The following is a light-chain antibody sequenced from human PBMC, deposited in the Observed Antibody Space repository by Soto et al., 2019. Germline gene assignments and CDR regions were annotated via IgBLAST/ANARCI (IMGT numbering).Light chain of an antibody. J-gene: IGLJ3*02. V-gene: IGLV1-51*01. Sequence: QSVLTQPPSMSAAPGQTVTLSCSGGSSNIGNHYVSWYQQVPGTAPKLLIYDNDKRPSGIPDRFSGSKSGTSATLAITGLQTGDEGDYYCGTWDTSLRTGWVFGGGTKVTVL. CDR2: DND. CDR1: SSNIGNHY. CDR3: GTWDTSLRTGWV.